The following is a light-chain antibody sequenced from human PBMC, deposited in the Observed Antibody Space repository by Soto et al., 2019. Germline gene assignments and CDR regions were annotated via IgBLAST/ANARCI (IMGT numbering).Light chain of an antibody. CDR3: QQYYSTPWT. CDR1: QSVSSN. J-gene: IGKJ1*01. CDR2: GAS. V-gene: IGKV3-15*01. Sequence: TQSPSTLSGSVGDRVPITCRASQSVSSNLAWYQQKPGQAPRLLIYGASTRATGIPARFSGSGSGTEFTLTISSLQAEDVAVYYCQQYYSTPWTFGQGTKVDIK.